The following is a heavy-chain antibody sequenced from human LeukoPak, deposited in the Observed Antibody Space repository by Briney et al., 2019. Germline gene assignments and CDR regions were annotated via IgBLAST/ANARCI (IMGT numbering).Heavy chain of an antibody. CDR2: IYYSGST. J-gene: IGHJ2*01. CDR1: GGSISSSSYY. D-gene: IGHD3-22*01. Sequence: SETLSLTCTVSGGSISSSSYYWGWIRQPPGKGLEWIGSIYYSGSTYYNPSLKSRVTISVDTSKNQFSLKLSSVTAADTAVYYCARTFYYDSGIDQNWYFDLWGRGTLVTVSS. CDR3: ARTFYYDSGIDQNWYFDL. V-gene: IGHV4-39*07.